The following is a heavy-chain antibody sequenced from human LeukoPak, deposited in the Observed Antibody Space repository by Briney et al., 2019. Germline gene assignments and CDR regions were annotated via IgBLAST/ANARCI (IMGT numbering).Heavy chain of an antibody. D-gene: IGHD3-22*01. J-gene: IGHJ3*02. CDR1: GFTFSSYA. CDR3: AKDEDYYDSSGYLNAFDI. CDR2: INGNGDTT. V-gene: IGHV3-23*01. Sequence: GGSLRLSCAASGFTFSSYAMNWVRQAPGRGLEWVSTINGNGDTTYFADSVKGRFTISRDNSKNTLFLQMNSLRSEDTAVYYCAKDEDYYDSSGYLNAFDIWGQGTMVTVSS.